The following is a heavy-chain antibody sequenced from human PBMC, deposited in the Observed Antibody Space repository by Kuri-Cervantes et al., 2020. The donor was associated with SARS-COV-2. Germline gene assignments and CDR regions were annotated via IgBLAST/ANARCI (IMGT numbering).Heavy chain of an antibody. D-gene: IGHD6-19*01. Sequence: GESLKISCTASRITFNTYAMSWGRPAPGKGLEWVSAISGSGGSTYYEDLVKGRFTIYRDNSKNTLYLQMNSLTAEDTAVYYCAKDRLTVDGWGLPDPLYNFDYWGQGALVTVSS. J-gene: IGHJ4*02. CDR3: AKDRLTVDGWGLPDPLYNFDY. V-gene: IGHV3-23*01. CDR1: RITFNTYA. CDR2: ISGSGGST.